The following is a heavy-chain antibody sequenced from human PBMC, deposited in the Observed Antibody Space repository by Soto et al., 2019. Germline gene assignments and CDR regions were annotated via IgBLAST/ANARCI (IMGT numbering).Heavy chain of an antibody. CDR1: GFTFSSYW. V-gene: IGHV3-74*01. J-gene: IGHJ6*02. CDR2: INSDGSST. D-gene: IGHD2-2*01. CDR3: ARADCSSTSSQGGYYYYGMDV. Sequence: EVQLVESGGGLVQPGGSLRLSCAASGFTFSSYWMHWVRQAPGKGLVWVSRINSDGSSTSYADSVKGRFTISRDNAKNTLYLQMNSLRAEDTAVYYCARADCSSTSSQGGYYYYGMDVWGQGTTVTVSS.